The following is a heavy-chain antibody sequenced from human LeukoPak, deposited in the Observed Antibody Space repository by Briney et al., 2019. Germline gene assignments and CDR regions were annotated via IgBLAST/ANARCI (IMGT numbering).Heavy chain of an antibody. V-gene: IGHV3-11*01. D-gene: IGHD3-22*01. Sequence: GGSLRLPCAASGFTFSDYYMSWIRQAPGKGLEWVSYISSSGSTIYYADSVKGRFTISRDNAKNSLYLQMNSLRAEDTAVYYCARDRLMYYYGSSAAFDIWGQGTMVTVSS. CDR2: ISSSGSTI. J-gene: IGHJ3*02. CDR3: ARDRLMYYYGSSAAFDI. CDR1: GFTFSDYY.